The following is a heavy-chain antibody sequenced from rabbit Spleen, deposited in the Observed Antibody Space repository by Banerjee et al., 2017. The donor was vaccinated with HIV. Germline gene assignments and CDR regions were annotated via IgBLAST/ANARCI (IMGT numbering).Heavy chain of an antibody. D-gene: IGHD8-1*01. CDR2: IDSGSSGFT. Sequence: QSLEESGGDLVKPGASLTLTCTASGFSFSSSDYMCWVRQAPGKGLEWIACIDSGSSGFTYFASWAKDRFTISKTSSTTVTLQMTSLTAADTATYFCARDSGSSFSSYGMDLWGPGTLSPS. V-gene: IGHV1S40*01. J-gene: IGHJ6*01. CDR3: ARDSGSSFSSYGMDL. CDR1: GFSFSSSDY.